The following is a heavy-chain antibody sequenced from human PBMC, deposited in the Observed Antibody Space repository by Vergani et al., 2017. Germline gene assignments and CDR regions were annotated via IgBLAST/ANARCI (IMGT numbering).Heavy chain of an antibody. CDR1: GGTFSSYA. CDR2: IIPIFGTA. Sequence: QVQLVQSGAEVKKPGSSVKVSCKASGGTFSSYAISWVRQAPGQGLEWMGGIIPIFGTANYAQTFQGRVTITADESTSTAYMELGRLRAEDTAVYYCARDLWCYDMLTGFGRNDYYYGMDVWGQGTTVTVSS. CDR3: ARDLWCYDMLTGFGRNDYYYGMDV. D-gene: IGHD3-9*01. J-gene: IGHJ6*02. V-gene: IGHV1-69*12.